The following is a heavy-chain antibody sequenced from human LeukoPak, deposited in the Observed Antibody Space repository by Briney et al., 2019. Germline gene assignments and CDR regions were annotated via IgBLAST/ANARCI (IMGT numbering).Heavy chain of an antibody. CDR1: GYTFTSYG. J-gene: IGHJ4*02. V-gene: IGHV1-18*01. CDR3: ARVGSYYDILTGYSPDY. CDR2: ISAYNGNT. Sequence: ASVKVSCKASGYTFTSYGISWVRQAPGQGLEWMGWISAYNGNTNYAQKLQGRVTMTTDTSASTAYMELRSLRSDDTAVYYCARVGSYYDILTGYSPDYWGQGTLVTVSS. D-gene: IGHD3-9*01.